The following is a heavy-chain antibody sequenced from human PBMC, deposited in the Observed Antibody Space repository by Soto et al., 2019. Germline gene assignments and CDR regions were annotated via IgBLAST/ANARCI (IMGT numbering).Heavy chain of an antibody. CDR2: INHVGGT. CDR1: GGFLSESY. D-gene: IGHD3-16*01. J-gene: IGHJ5*02. V-gene: IGHV4-34*01. Sequence: SETLSLTCAVYGGFLSESYWTWIRQPPGKGLEWVGEINHVGGTNYNPSLKSRVTTSVDTSQNQFSLRLISVTAADTAMYFCVRIRYQLPSSVLWLDPWGQGTPVTVSS. CDR3: VRIRYQLPSSVLWLDP.